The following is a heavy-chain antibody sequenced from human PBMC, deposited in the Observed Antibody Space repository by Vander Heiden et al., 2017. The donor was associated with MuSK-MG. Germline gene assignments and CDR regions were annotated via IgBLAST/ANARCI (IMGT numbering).Heavy chain of an antibody. D-gene: IGHD5-18*01. V-gene: IGHV3-9*01. CDR1: GFTFDDYA. CDR3: ANGPDYTAMELF. J-gene: IGHJ4*02. CDR2: IRWNSGSI. Sequence: EVQLVESGGGLVQPGRSLRLSCAASGFTFDDYAMHWVRQAPGKGLEWVSGIRWNSGSIGYADSVKGRFTISRDNAKNSLYLQMNSLRAEDTALYYCANGPDYTAMELFGGQGTLGTVAS.